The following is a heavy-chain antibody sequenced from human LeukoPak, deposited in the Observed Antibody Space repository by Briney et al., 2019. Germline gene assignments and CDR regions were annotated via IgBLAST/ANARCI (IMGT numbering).Heavy chain of an antibody. CDR3: ATGYRGYSYGFGLDY. Sequence: ASVKVSCKASGYTFTGYYMHWVRQAPGQGLEWMGWINPNSGGTNYAQKFQGRVTMIRDTSISTAYMELSRLRSDDTAVYYCATGYRGYSYGFGLDYWGQGTLVTVSS. CDR1: GYTFTGYY. V-gene: IGHV1-2*02. J-gene: IGHJ4*02. CDR2: INPNSGGT. D-gene: IGHD5-18*01.